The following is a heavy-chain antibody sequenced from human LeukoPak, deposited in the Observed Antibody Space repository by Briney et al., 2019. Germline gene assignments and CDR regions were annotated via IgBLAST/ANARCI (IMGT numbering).Heavy chain of an antibody. D-gene: IGHD2-2*01. V-gene: IGHV4-59*11. CDR2: IYYSGST. CDR1: GGSISSHY. Sequence: SETLSLTCTVSGGSISSHYWSWIRQPPGKGLEWIGYIYYSGSTNYNPSLKSRVTISVNTSKNQFSLKLSSVTAADTAVYYCARRSTNYYYMDVWGKGTTVTVSS. J-gene: IGHJ6*03. CDR3: ARRSTNYYYMDV.